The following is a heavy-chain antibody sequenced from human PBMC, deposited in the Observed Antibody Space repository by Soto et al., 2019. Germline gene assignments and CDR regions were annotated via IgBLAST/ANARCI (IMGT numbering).Heavy chain of an antibody. CDR1: GFTFSSYW. CDR2: IKQDGSEK. J-gene: IGHJ4*02. CDR3: ARGGGLRFLEWLWAWATTDY. Sequence: EVQLVESGGGLVQPGGSLRLSCAASGFTFSSYWMSWVRQAPGKGLEWVANIKQDGSEKYYVDSVKGRFTISRDNAKKSLYLQMNSLRAEDTAVYYCARGGGLRFLEWLWAWATTDYWGQGTLVTVSS. D-gene: IGHD3-3*01. V-gene: IGHV3-7*05.